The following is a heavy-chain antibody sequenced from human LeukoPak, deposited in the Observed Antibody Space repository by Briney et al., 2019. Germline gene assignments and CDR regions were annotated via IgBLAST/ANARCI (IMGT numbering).Heavy chain of an antibody. CDR1: RGSLSSVSYY. Sequence: SETLSLTCTVSRGSLSSVSYYRSWVRQPAGRRLEWIGRIYTSGSTNYNPSLKSRVTISVDTSKNQFSLKLISVTAADTAVYYCARAYYDFWSGEVPGWFDPWGQGTLVTVSS. CDR2: IYTSGST. D-gene: IGHD3-3*01. CDR3: ARAYYDFWSGEVPGWFDP. V-gene: IGHV4-61*02. J-gene: IGHJ5*02.